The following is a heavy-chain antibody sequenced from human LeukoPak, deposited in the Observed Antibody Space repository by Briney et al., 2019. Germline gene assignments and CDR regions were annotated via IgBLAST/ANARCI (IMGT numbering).Heavy chain of an antibody. CDR2: IYYSGST. J-gene: IGHJ5*02. V-gene: IGHV4-59*01. D-gene: IGHD6-13*01. Sequence: SETLSLTCTVSGGSISSYYWSWIRQPPGKGLEWIRYIYYSGSTNYNPSLKSRVTISVDTSKNQFSLKLSSVTAADTAVYYCARVGSIAAAIGPFDPWGQGTLVTVSS. CDR3: ARVGSIAAAIGPFDP. CDR1: GGSISSYY.